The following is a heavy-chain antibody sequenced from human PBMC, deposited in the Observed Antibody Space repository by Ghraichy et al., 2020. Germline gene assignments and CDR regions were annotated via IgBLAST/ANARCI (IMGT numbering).Heavy chain of an antibody. CDR3: AKEDYDSSGGGYCDH. J-gene: IGHJ4*02. CDR2: ISGSGARR. V-gene: IGHV3-23*01. CDR1: GFTFSTSA. Sequence: GGSLRLSCAASGFTFSTSAMSWVRQAPGKGLEWVSAISGSGARRDYAESVKGRCTISRDNSKNTLYLRINSLRAEDTAMYYCAKEDYDSSGGGYCDHWGQGTLVTVSS. D-gene: IGHD3-22*01.